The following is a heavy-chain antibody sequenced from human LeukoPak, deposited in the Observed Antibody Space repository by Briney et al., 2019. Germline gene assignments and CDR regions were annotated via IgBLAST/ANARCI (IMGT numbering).Heavy chain of an antibody. CDR3: ARSARHCNNGVCFTDYYIDL. D-gene: IGHD2-8*01. J-gene: IGHJ6*03. CDR1: GFTFSNYA. V-gene: IGHV1-2*06. CDR2: INPNSGDP. Sequence: GRSLTLSCAASGFTFSNYAMHWVRQAPGQGLEWMGRINPNSGDPNYPQKFQGRVTMTRDTSISTAYMEMSSLTSDDTAVYYCARSARHCNNGVCFTDYYIDLWGKGTTVIVSS.